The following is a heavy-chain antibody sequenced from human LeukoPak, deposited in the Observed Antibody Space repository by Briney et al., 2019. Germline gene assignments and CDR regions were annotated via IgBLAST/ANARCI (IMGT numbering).Heavy chain of an antibody. CDR3: ATEFYDFLSGESWFDP. Sequence: SETLSLTCSVSGDSIDSVSYYWGWIRQAPGKGPEWIASIDYSGRTFYNPSLRSRVTISVDTSNNDFSLNLTSVTAADTAVYYCATEFYDFLSGESWFDPGGQGALVTVS. V-gene: IGHV4-39*07. CDR2: IDYSGRT. CDR1: GDSIDSVSYY. D-gene: IGHD3-3*01. J-gene: IGHJ5*02.